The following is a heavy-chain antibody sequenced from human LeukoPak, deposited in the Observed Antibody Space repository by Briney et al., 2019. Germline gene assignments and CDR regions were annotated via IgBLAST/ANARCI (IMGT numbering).Heavy chain of an antibody. CDR2: INHSGST. D-gene: IGHD2-2*01. CDR1: GGSFSGYY. J-gene: IGHJ4*02. Sequence: SETLSLTCAVYGGSFSGYYWSWIRQPPGKGLEWIGEINHSGSTNYNPSLKSRVTISVDTSKNQFSLKLSSVTAADTAVYYCASPLGYCSSTSCGDWGQGTLVTVSS. V-gene: IGHV4-34*01. CDR3: ASPLGYCSSTSCGD.